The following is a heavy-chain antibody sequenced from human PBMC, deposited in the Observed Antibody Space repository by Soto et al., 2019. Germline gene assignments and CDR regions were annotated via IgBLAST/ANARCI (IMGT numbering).Heavy chain of an antibody. Sequence: SETLSLTCTVSGGSISSGGYYWSWIRQHPGKGLEWIGYIYYSGSTNYNPSLKSRVTISVDTSKNQFSLKLSSVTAADTAVYYCSYSGYDFYYFDYWGQGTLVTVSS. CDR3: SYSGYDFYYFDY. CDR1: GGSISSGGYY. V-gene: IGHV4-61*08. CDR2: IYYSGST. J-gene: IGHJ4*02. D-gene: IGHD5-12*01.